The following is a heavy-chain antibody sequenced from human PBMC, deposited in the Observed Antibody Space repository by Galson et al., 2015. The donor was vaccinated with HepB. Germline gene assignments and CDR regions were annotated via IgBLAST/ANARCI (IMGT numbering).Heavy chain of an antibody. J-gene: IGHJ5*02. Sequence: SVKVSCKGSGYTFTSFDINWVRQATGQGLEWIGWVNLNSGNAGIARKFQGRVTMTADTSISTAYMELTSLTSEDTAIYYCARGSTLRLRECPAGGCRSAPWAQGTLATVSS. V-gene: IGHV1-8*01. D-gene: IGHD2-8*02. CDR1: GYTFTSFD. CDR3: ARGSTLRLRECPAGGCRSAP. CDR2: VNLNSGNA.